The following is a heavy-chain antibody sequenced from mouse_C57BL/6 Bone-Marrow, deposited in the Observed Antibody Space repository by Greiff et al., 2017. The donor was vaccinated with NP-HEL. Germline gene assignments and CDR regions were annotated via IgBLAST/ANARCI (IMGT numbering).Heavy chain of an antibody. CDR3: AREGDGYFY. CDR1: GYSITSGYY. J-gene: IGHJ2*01. Sequence: VQLKESGPGLVKPSQSLSLTCSVTGYSITSGYYWNWIRQFPGNKLEWMGYISYDGSNNYNPSLKNRISITRDTSKNQFFLKLNSVTTEDTATYYCAREGDGYFYWGQGTTLTVSS. V-gene: IGHV3-6*01. CDR2: ISYDGSN. D-gene: IGHD2-3*01.